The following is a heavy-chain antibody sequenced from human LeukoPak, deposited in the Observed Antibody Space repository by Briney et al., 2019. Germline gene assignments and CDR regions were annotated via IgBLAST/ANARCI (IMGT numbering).Heavy chain of an antibody. CDR3: ARDRDGYPSMRAFDI. CDR1: GGTFSSYA. V-gene: IGHV1-69*06. J-gene: IGHJ3*02. D-gene: IGHD5-24*01. CDR2: IIPIFGTA. Sequence: GASVKVSCKASGGTFSSYAISWVRQAPGQGLEWMGGIIPIFGTANYAQKFQGRVTITADKSTSTAYMELSSLRSEDTAVYYCARDRDGYPSMRAFDIWGQGTMVTVSS.